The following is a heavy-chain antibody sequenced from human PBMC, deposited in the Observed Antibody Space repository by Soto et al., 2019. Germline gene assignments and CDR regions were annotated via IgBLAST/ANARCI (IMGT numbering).Heavy chain of an antibody. D-gene: IGHD6-13*01. Sequence: QLQLQESGPGLVKPSETLSLTCTVSGGSISSSSYYWGWIRQPPGKGLEWVGTIYYSGTTYYNPSLRSRVTISVDTSKNQFSLKLSSVTAADTAVYSCARIAQGSSWSWGQGTLVTVSS. CDR3: ARIAQGSSWS. CDR1: GGSISSSSYY. J-gene: IGHJ5*02. V-gene: IGHV4-39*01. CDR2: IYYSGTT.